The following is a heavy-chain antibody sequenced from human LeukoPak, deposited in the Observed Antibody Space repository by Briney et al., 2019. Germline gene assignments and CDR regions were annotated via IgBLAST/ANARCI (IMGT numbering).Heavy chain of an antibody. CDR3: ASRHYDSSGYGY. Sequence: PSETLSLTCSVSGGSISTYYWSWIRQPPGKGLEWIGYIYYSGSTSYNPSLKSRVTISVDTSKNQFSLDLSSVTAADTAVYYCASRHYDSSGYGYWGQGTLVTVSS. CDR1: GGSISTYY. J-gene: IGHJ4*02. CDR2: IYYSGST. D-gene: IGHD3-22*01. V-gene: IGHV4-59*08.